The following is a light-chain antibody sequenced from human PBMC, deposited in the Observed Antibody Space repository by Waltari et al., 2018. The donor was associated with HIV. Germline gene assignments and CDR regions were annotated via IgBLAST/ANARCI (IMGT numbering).Light chain of an antibody. CDR1: SSNMGAGYH. Sequence: QSLLTQPPPVSGAPGQRVTISCTGSSSNMGAGYHVHWYQQLPGTAPKLLIYGNSNRPSGVPDRFSGSKSGTSASLAITGLQAEDEADYYCQSYDSSLSIVFGTGTKVTVL. CDR3: QSYDSSLSIV. V-gene: IGLV1-40*01. J-gene: IGLJ1*01. CDR2: GNS.